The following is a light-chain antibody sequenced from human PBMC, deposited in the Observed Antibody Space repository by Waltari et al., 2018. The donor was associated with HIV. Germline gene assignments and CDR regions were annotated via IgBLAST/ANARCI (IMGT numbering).Light chain of an antibody. CDR1: SSNIGRNY. Sequence: QSVLTQPPSASGTPGQRVTISCSGRSSNIGRNYVSWYQQLPGTAPKLLIYRNNQRPSGVPDRFSGSKSGTSASLAISGLRSEDEADYYCAAWDDSLSGLVVFGGGTKLTVL. CDR2: RNN. CDR3: AAWDDSLSGLVV. V-gene: IGLV1-47*01. J-gene: IGLJ2*01.